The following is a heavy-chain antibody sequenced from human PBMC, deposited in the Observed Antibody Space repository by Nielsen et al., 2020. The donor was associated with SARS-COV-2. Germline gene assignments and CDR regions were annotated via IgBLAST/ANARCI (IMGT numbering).Heavy chain of an antibody. CDR3: ARESGTDYGDYGLFDY. Sequence: SETLSLTCAVSGGSISSSNWWSWVRQPPGKGLEWLGEIYHSGSTNYNPSLKSRVTISVDKSKNQFSLKLSSVTAADTAVYYCARESGTDYGDYGLFDYWGQGTLVTVSS. V-gene: IGHV4-4*02. D-gene: IGHD4-17*01. CDR2: IYHSGST. J-gene: IGHJ4*02. CDR1: GGSISSSNW.